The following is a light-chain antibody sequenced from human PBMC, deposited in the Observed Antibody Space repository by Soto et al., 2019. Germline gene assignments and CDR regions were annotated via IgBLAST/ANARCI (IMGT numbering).Light chain of an antibody. CDR3: NSFTTSSTYV. J-gene: IGLJ1*01. V-gene: IGLV2-18*02. CDR2: EVN. CDR1: SSDIGSYNR. Sequence: QSALTHPASVSGSPGQSITISCTGSSSDIGSYNRVSWYQQPPGTAPKLIIYEVNNRPSGVPDRFSGSKSGNTASLTISGLQAEDEADYYCNSFTTSSTYVFGTGTKVTVL.